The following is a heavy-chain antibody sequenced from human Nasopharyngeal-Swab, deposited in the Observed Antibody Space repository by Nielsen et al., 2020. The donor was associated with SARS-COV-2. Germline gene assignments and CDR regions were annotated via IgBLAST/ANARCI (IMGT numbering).Heavy chain of an antibody. V-gene: IGHV4-38-2*02. J-gene: IGHJ4*02. CDR1: GYSISSGYY. CDR3: ARLLNIADPYYFDY. Sequence: GSLRLSCTVSGYSISSGYYWGWIRQPPGKGLEWIGSIYHSGSTYYNPSLKSRVTISLDLYKNQFSLRLSSVTAADTAVYYCARLLNIADPYYFDYWGQGTLVTVSS. D-gene: IGHD6-13*01. CDR2: IYHSGST.